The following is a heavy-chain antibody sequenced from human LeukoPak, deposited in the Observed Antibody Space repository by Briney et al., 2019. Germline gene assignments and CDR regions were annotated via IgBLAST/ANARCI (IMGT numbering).Heavy chain of an antibody. J-gene: IGHJ3*02. D-gene: IGHD2-8*01. V-gene: IGHV1-2*02. Sequence: ASVKVSCKASGYTFTGYYMHWVRQAPGQGLEWMGWINPNSGGTNYAQKFQGRVTMTRDTSISTAYMELSRLRSEDTAVYYCARDLQVSREAFDIWGQGTMVTVSS. CDR2: INPNSGGT. CDR1: GYTFTGYY. CDR3: ARDLQVSREAFDI.